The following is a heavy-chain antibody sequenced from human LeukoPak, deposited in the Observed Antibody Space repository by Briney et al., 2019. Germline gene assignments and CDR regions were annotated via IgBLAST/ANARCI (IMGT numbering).Heavy chain of an antibody. V-gene: IGHV4-34*01. CDR3: AGSYYYVPVFAY. J-gene: IGHJ4*02. Sequence: SETLSLPCSLYGGPYRGYYWSWIRQPPGKGLEWIGEINHSGSTNYNPSLKSRVTISVDTSKNQFSLKLSAVTAADTVVYYCAGSYYYVPVFAYWGQGTLVTVPS. D-gene: IGHD3-10*02. CDR1: GGPYRGYY. CDR2: INHSGST.